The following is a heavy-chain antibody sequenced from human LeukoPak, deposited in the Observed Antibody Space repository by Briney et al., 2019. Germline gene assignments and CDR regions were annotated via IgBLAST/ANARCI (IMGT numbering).Heavy chain of an antibody. CDR2: ISSNGGST. V-gene: IGHV3-64*01. Sequence: PGGSLRLSCAASGFTFSSYAMHWVRQAPGKGLEYVSAISSNGGSTYYANSVKGRFTISRDNSKNTLYLQMNSLRAEDTAVYYCALRILYQVPASDYWGQGALVTVSS. J-gene: IGHJ4*02. CDR3: ALRILYQVPASDY. CDR1: GFTFSSYA. D-gene: IGHD2-8*01.